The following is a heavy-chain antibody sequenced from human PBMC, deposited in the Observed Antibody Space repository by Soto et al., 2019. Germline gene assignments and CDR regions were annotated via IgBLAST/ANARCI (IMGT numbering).Heavy chain of an antibody. Sequence: QITLKESGPTLVKPTQTLTLTCTFYGFSLNTRAVGVGWIRQATGKALEWLELINWNDDERYSPSLKHRLTITQVTSKYHVVLSMSKIGPVDTATYYCPHRNDRCGVDIWGQGTAVTVSS. CDR1: GFSLNTRAVG. J-gene: IGHJ3*02. CDR2: INWNDDE. D-gene: IGHD2-21*01. V-gene: IGHV2-5*01. CDR3: PHRNDRCGVDI.